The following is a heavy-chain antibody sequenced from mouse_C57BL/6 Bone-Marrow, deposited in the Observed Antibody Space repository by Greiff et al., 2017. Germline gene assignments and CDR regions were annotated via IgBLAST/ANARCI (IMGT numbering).Heavy chain of an antibody. J-gene: IGHJ3*01. Sequence: VKLQESGPGILQPSQTLSLTCSFSGFSLSTFGMGVGWIRQPSGKGLEWLAHIWWDDDKYYNPALKGRLTISKDTSKNQVFLKIANVDTADTATYYCARAYYSNYDWFAYWGQGTLVTVSA. D-gene: IGHD2-5*01. CDR1: GFSLSTFGMG. CDR3: ARAYYSNYDWFAY. V-gene: IGHV8-8*01. CDR2: IWWDDDK.